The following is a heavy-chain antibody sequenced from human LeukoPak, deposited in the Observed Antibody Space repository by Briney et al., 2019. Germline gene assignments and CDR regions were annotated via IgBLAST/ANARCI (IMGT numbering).Heavy chain of an antibody. D-gene: IGHD3-22*01. V-gene: IGHV4-39*01. Sequence: PSETLSLTCTVSGVSISSSSYYWGWIRQPPGKGLEWIGSIYYSGSTYYNPALKSRVTISVDTSKNQFSLNPSSVPAADTAVYYCARLYYDSSGYYQICYFDYWGQGTLVTVSS. CDR3: ARLYYDSSGYYQICYFDY. J-gene: IGHJ4*02. CDR1: GVSISSSSYY. CDR2: IYYSGST.